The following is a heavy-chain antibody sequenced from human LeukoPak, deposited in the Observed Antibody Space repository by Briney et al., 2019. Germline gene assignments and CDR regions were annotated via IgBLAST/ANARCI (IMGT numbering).Heavy chain of an antibody. D-gene: IGHD3-16*01. CDR3: AAQSWGGEGVDY. V-gene: IGHV1-69*04. J-gene: IGHJ4*02. Sequence: SVKVSCKAPGGTFSSYAISWVRQAPGQGLERMGRIIPILGIANYAQKFQGRVTITADKSTSTAYMELSSLRSEDTAVYYCAAQSWGGEGVDYWGQGTLVTVSS. CDR2: IIPILGIA. CDR1: GGTFSSYA.